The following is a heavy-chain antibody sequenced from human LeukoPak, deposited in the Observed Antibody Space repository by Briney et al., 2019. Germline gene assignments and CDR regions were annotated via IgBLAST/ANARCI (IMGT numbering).Heavy chain of an antibody. CDR1: GFTFSSYW. V-gene: IGHV3-74*01. CDR2: INSDGSST. D-gene: IGHD5-18*01. CDR3: ARGGFLVDTAMVPDY. J-gene: IGHJ4*02. Sequence: GGTLRLSCAASGFTFSSYWMHWVRQAPGKGLVWVSRINSDGSSTSYADSVKGRFTISRDNAKNTLYLQMNSLRAEDTAVYYCARGGFLVDTAMVPDYWGQGTLVTVS.